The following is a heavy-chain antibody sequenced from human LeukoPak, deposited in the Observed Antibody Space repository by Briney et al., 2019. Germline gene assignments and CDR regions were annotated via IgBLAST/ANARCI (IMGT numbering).Heavy chain of an antibody. Sequence: PSETLSLTCTVSGGSISSYYWSWIRQPPGKGLGWIGYIYYSGSTNYNPSLKSRVTISVDTSKNQFSLKLSSVTAADTAVYYCARHLGGSYYNAFDIWGQGTMVTVSS. J-gene: IGHJ3*02. CDR3: ARHLGGSYYNAFDI. D-gene: IGHD1-26*01. CDR1: GGSISSYY. CDR2: IYYSGST. V-gene: IGHV4-59*08.